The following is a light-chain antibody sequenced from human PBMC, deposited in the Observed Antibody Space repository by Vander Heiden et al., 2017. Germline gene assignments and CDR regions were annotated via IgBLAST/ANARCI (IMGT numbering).Light chain of an antibody. Sequence: SSELTQDPAVSVALGQTVRITCQGHSLRRFYASWFQQRPGQAPILVIYDKNNRPSGIRDRFSGASAGNTASLTITGAQAEDEADYYCNSRDSSGNREIFGGGTKLTVL. J-gene: IGLJ2*01. V-gene: IGLV3-19*01. CDR3: NSRDSSGNREI. CDR2: DKN. CDR1: SLRRFY.